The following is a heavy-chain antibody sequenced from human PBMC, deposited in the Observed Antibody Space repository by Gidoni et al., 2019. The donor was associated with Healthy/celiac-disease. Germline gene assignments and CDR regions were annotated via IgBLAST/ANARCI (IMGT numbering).Heavy chain of an antibody. V-gene: IGHV3-23*01. CDR1: GFTFSSYA. CDR3: AKGLYFDY. J-gene: IGHJ4*02. CDR2: ISGSGGST. Sequence: EVQLLASGGGLVQPGGSLRLSCAASGFTFSSYAMSWVRQATGKGREWVSEISGSGGSTYYADSVKGRFTISRDNSKNTLYLQMNSLRAEDTAVFYCAKGLYFDYWGQGTLVTVPS.